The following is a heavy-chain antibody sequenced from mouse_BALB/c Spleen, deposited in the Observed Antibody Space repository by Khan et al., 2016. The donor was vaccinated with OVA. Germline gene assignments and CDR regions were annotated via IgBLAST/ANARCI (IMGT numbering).Heavy chain of an antibody. CDR2: INSNGGST. CDR3: ARMARTIN. CDR1: GFTFSSYG. V-gene: IGHV5-6-3*01. J-gene: IGHJ2*01. Sequence: VQSGGSLKLSCAASGFTFSSYGMSWVRQTPDKRLELVATINSNGGSTYYPDSVKGRFPISRDNAKNTLYLQMSSLKSEDTAMYYCARMARTINWGQGTTLTVSS.